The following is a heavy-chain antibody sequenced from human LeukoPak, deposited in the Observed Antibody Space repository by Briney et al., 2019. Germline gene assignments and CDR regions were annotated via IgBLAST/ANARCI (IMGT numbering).Heavy chain of an antibody. CDR2: ISSSSSYI. J-gene: IGHJ4*02. CDR3: ARDQGAVAGRNY. CDR1: GFTFSSYS. D-gene: IGHD6-19*01. Sequence: GGSLRLSCAASGFTFSSYSMNWVCQAPGKGLEWVSSISSSSSYIYYADSVKGRFTISRDNAKNSLYLQMNSLRAEDTAVYYCARDQGAVAGRNYWGQGTLVTVSS. V-gene: IGHV3-21*01.